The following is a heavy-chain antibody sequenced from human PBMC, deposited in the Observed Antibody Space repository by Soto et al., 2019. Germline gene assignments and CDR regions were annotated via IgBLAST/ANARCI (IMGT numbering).Heavy chain of an antibody. CDR2: ISYDGSDK. V-gene: IGHV3-30*18. D-gene: IGHD2-2*01. CDR1: GFTFSTYG. J-gene: IGHJ4*02. Sequence: GGSLRLSCAASGFTFSTYGMHWVRQAPGKGLEWVAVISYDGSDKYYAGSVKGRFTISRDNSKNTLYLQMNSLRTEDTAVYYCAKAYCSTTSCHLEYWGQGTLVTVSS. CDR3: AKAYCSTTSCHLEY.